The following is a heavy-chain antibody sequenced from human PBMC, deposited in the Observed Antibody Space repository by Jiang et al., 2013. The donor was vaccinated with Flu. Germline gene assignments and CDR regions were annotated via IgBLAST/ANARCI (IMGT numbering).Heavy chain of an antibody. Sequence: GSGLVKPSQTLSLTCTVSGGSISSGGYYWSWIRQHPGKGLEWIGYIYYSGSTYYNPSLKSLVTTSVDTSKNQFSLKLSSVTAADTAVYYCAGGGEGDAFDIWGQGTMVTVSS. CDR3: AGGGEGDAFDI. D-gene: IGHD3-10*01. V-gene: IGHV4-31*01. J-gene: IGHJ3*02. CDR2: IYYSGST. CDR1: GGSISSGGYY.